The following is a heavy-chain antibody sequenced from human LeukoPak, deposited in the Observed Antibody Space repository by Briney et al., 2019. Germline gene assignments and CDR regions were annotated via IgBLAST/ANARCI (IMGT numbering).Heavy chain of an antibody. D-gene: IGHD2-2*01. Sequence: SETLSLTCTVSGGSISTYHWSWIRQPAGKGLEWIGRIFTSGSTSCNPSLKSRVTISVDKSKNQFSLKLSSVTAADTAVYYCARDLEHCDSTSCHNWFDPWGQGTLVTVSS. CDR1: GGSISTYH. V-gene: IGHV4-4*07. CDR3: ARDLEHCDSTSCHNWFDP. J-gene: IGHJ5*02. CDR2: IFTSGST.